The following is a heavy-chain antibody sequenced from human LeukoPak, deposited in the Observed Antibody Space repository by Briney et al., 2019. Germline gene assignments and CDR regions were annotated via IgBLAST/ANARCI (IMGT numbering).Heavy chain of an antibody. V-gene: IGHV3-23*01. CDR3: AKVIREVDRSHDY. J-gene: IGHJ4*02. CDR1: GFTFSNYA. CDR2: IHYSGGST. Sequence: GGSLRLSCAASGFTFSNYAMSWVRQAPGKGLEWVSSIHYSGGSTYYADSVKGRFTISRDNSKNTLYLQMNSLRVEDTAVYYCAKVIREVDRSHDYWGQGALVTVSS. D-gene: IGHD3-10*01.